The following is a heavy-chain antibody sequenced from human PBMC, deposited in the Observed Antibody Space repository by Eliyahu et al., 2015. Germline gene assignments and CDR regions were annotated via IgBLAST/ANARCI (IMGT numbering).Heavy chain of an antibody. CDR3: VRRLSGSGWWTPGGY. Sequence: KGLEWIGTFYYNANTYYNPSLQSRVTISVDTSKNQFSLELTSVTASDTAVYYCVRRLSGSGWWTPGGYWGQGTLVTVSS. CDR2: FYYNANT. D-gene: IGHD6-19*01. V-gene: IGHV4-39*01. J-gene: IGHJ4*02.